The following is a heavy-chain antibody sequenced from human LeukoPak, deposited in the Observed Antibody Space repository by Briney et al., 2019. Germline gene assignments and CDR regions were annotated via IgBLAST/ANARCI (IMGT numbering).Heavy chain of an antibody. CDR1: GFTFSSYA. J-gene: IGHJ4*02. CDR2: RSGSGDGT. D-gene: IGHD2-15*01. Sequence: LTGGSLRLSCAASGFTFSSYAMSWVRQAPGKGLEWVSARSGSGDGTYYVDSVKGRFTISRDNSKNTLFLQMNSLRAEDTAVYYCAKEPICGGGGCYSRCFDFWGQGTLVTVSS. V-gene: IGHV3-23*01. CDR3: AKEPICGGGGCYSRCFDF.